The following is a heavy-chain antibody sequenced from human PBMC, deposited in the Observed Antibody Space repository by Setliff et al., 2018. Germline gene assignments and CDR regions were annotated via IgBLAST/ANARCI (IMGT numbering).Heavy chain of an antibody. CDR1: GYTFTSYG. Sequence: ASVKVSCKASGYTFTSYGISWVRQAPGQGLEWMGWISXXXXXXXXXXXXXXXVTXXXDTSTSTAYMELRSLRSDDTAVYYCARVGSSSWLHPDVYYYYGMDVWGQGTTVTVS. CDR3: ARVGSSSWLHPDVYYYYGMDV. D-gene: IGHD6-13*01. J-gene: IGHJ6*02. V-gene: IGHV1-18*01. CDR2: ISXXXXXX.